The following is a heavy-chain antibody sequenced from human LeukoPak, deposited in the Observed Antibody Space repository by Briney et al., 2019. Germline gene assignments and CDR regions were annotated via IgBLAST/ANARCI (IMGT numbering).Heavy chain of an antibody. D-gene: IGHD3-9*01. CDR2: ISGSDDGT. CDR3: ARDLDWGAFDA. Sequence: GGSLRLSCAASGFTFSTYAMSWVRQIPGKGLEWVSAISGSDDGTYYADSVKGRFTISRDNSRNTLYLQMNSLRAEDTALYYCARDLDWGAFDAWGQGTLVTVSS. V-gene: IGHV3-23*01. J-gene: IGHJ5*02. CDR1: GFTFSTYA.